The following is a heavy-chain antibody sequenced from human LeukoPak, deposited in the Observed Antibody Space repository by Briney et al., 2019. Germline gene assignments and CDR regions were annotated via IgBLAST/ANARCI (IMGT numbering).Heavy chain of an antibody. J-gene: IGHJ4*02. V-gene: IGHV3-21*01. D-gene: IGHD3-9*01. CDR2: ISSSSSYI. CDR3: ARQKYYDILTATNYYFDY. CDR1: GFTFSSDS. Sequence: PGGSLRLSCAASGFTFSSDSMNWVRQAPGQGLEWVSSISSSSSYIYYADSLKGRFTISRDNAKNSLYLQMNSLRAEDTAVYYCARQKYYDILTATNYYFDYWGQGTLVTVSS.